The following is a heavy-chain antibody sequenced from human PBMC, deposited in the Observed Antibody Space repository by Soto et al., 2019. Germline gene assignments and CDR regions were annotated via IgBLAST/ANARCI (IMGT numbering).Heavy chain of an antibody. V-gene: IGHV3-15*07. D-gene: IGHD3-10*01. J-gene: IGHJ4*01. Sequence: PGGSLRLSCAASGFIFSNAWMNWVRQAPGQGLEWVGRIKSEIDGGATDYAAPVKGRFTISRDDSEKRLYLQMNSLKTEDTAVYYCSLWFGGSRYWGHGTLVPVSS. CDR3: SLWFGGSRY. CDR1: GFIFSNAW. CDR2: IKSEIDGGAT.